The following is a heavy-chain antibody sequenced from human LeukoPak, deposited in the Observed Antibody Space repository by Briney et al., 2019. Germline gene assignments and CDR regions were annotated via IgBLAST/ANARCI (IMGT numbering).Heavy chain of an antibody. CDR3: ARDTGYSSSWYYFDY. CDR2: IWYDGSNK. CDR1: GFTFSSYG. D-gene: IGHD6-13*01. J-gene: IGHJ4*02. V-gene: IGHV3-33*01. Sequence: GGSLRLSCAASGFTFSSYGMHWVRKAQGTGLEWVAVIWYDGSNKYYADSVKGRFTISRDNSKNTLYLQMNSLRAEDTAVYYCARDTGYSSSWYYFDYWGQGTLVTVSS.